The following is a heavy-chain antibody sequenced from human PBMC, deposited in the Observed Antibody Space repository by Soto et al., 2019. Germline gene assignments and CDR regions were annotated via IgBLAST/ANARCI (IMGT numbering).Heavy chain of an antibody. CDR1: GDSISSYY. D-gene: IGHD3-9*01. CDR3: ARLVTYYDILTGSAPAGNWFDP. J-gene: IGHJ5*02. CDR2: VSYSGNT. V-gene: IGHV4-59*08. Sequence: SETLSLTCTVSGDSISSYYWTWIRQSPGKGLEWIGYVSYSGNTNYSPSLKSRVSISLDTSKNQFSLKLTSVTAADTAVYYCARLVTYYDILTGSAPAGNWFDPWGQGTLVTVSS.